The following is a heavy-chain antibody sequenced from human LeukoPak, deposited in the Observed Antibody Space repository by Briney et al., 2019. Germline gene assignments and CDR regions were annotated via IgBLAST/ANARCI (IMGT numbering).Heavy chain of an antibody. CDR3: ARDRYYYGSGVRFDY. V-gene: IGHV3-48*01. CDR1: GFTFSSYS. J-gene: IGHJ4*02. Sequence: PGGSLRLSCVASGFTFSSYSLNWVRQAPGKGLEWVSSISSSSSTIYYADSVKGRFTISRDNAKNSLYLQMNSLRAEDTAVYYCARDRYYYGSGVRFDYWGQGTLVTVSS. D-gene: IGHD3-10*01. CDR2: ISSSSSTI.